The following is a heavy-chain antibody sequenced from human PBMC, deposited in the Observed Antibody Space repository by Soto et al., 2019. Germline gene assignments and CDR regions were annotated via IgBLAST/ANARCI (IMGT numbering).Heavy chain of an antibody. V-gene: IGHV4-38-2*02. CDR2: VWRSGST. CDR1: VDSISSDYY. J-gene: IGHJ4*02. CDR3: ARTGTYQSFLSAEY. D-gene: IGHD3-3*01. Sequence: SETLSLTCTDYVDSISSDYYCVWIRQPPGKGLEWIGSVWRSGSTYYNPSLKSRVTLSIDMSKNHISLSLSSVTAADSAVYFCARTGTYQSFLSAEYWGQGATVTVSS.